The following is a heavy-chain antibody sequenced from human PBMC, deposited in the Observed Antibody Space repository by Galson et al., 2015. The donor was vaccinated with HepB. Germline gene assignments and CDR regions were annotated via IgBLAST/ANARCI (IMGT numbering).Heavy chain of an antibody. CDR3: AKREGGQLYNWFDP. V-gene: IGHV3-23*01. J-gene: IGHJ5*02. CDR2: ISGSGGST. D-gene: IGHD3-16*01. CDR1: GFTFSSYA. Sequence: SLRLSCAASGFTFSSYAMSWVRQAPGKGLEWVSAISGSGGSTYYADSVNGRFTISRDNSKNTLYLQMNSLRAEDTAVYYCAKREGGQLYNWFDPWGQGTLVTVSS.